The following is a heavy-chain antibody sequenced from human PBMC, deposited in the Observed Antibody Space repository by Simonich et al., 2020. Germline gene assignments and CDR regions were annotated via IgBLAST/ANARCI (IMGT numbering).Heavy chain of an antibody. D-gene: IGHD6-6*01. Sequence: EVQLVQSGAAVKKPGATVKISCKVSGYTFTDYYLHWVQQAPGKGLGWLELVDHEDGETISANKCQGRVTITADTSTDTAYMELSSRRSEDTAVYYCATGFEYSSSSWAFDIWGQGTMVTVSS. CDR2: VDHEDGET. CDR3: ATGFEYSSSSWAFDI. V-gene: IGHV1-69-2*01. CDR1: GYTFTDYY. J-gene: IGHJ3*02.